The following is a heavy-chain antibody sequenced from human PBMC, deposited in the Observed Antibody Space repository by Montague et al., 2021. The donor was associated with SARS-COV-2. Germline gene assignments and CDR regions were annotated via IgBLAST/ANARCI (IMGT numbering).Heavy chain of an antibody. V-gene: IGHV4-34*01. Sequence: SETLSLTCAVSGGSVSDYYWSWIRQPPGQGLEWIGEINHSWSTNSNPSLTSRVPTSVDTSTNQFSLKLTSVTAADTAVYYCARASRITMIVVVTTGIWFDPWGQGTLVTVSS. CDR1: GGSVSDYY. D-gene: IGHD3-22*01. CDR3: ARASRITMIVVVTTGIWFDP. CDR2: INHSWST. J-gene: IGHJ5*02.